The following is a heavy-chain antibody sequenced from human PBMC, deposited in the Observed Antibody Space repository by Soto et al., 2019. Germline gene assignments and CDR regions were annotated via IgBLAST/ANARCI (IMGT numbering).Heavy chain of an antibody. J-gene: IGHJ6*01. V-gene: IGHV3-23*01. Sequence: PGGSLRLSCAASGFSFKNYDMTWVRQAPGQGLEWVSSVDPNAVGTYYADSVKGRFTISRDNSESCLCLRMNSLRANDTAVYNCGKEGDTVSRGGKGMGVWQRGTTVSVSS. CDR3: GKEGDTVSRGGKGMGV. CDR2: VDPNAVGT. CDR1: GFSFKNYD. D-gene: IGHD3-10*01.